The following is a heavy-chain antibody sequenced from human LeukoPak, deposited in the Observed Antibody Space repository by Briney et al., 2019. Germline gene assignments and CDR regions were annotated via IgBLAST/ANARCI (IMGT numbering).Heavy chain of an antibody. Sequence: GESLKISCKGSGYCFTSYCIGWVRQMPGKGLEWMGIIYPGDSDTRYSPSFQGQVTISADKSISTAYLQWSSLKASDTAMFYCARGPEGENYYDSSGYYYVSWFDPWGQGTLVTVSS. J-gene: IGHJ5*02. D-gene: IGHD3-22*01. CDR1: GYCFTSYC. V-gene: IGHV5-51*01. CDR3: ARGPEGENYYDSSGYYYVSWFDP. CDR2: IYPGDSDT.